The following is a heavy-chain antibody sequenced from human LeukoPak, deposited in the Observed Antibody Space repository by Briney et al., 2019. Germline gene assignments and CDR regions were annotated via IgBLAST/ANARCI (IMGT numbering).Heavy chain of an antibody. CDR3: ARHMGSCSSTSCYESFDQ. Sequence: PSETLSLTCTVSGGSISSSIYYWGWIRQPPGKGLEWIGNIYYSGTTYYNPSLKSRVTISVDTSKNQFSLKLSSVTAADTAVYYCARHMGSCSSTSCYESFDQWGWGTLVTVSS. CDR2: IYYSGTT. V-gene: IGHV4-39*01. D-gene: IGHD2-2*01. CDR1: GGSISSSIYY. J-gene: IGHJ4*02.